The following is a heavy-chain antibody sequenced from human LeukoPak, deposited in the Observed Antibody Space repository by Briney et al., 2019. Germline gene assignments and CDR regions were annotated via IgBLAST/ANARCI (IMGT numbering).Heavy chain of an antibody. CDR3: ARGPSDFWSGYSDY. V-gene: IGHV3-23*01. CDR2: ISGSGGST. Sequence: PGGSLRLSCAASGFTFSSYAMCWVRQAPGKGLEWVSAISGSGGSTYYADSVKGRFTISRDNSKNTLYLQMNSLRAEDTAVYYCARGPSDFWSGYSDYWGQGTLVTVSS. J-gene: IGHJ4*02. D-gene: IGHD3-3*01. CDR1: GFTFSSYA.